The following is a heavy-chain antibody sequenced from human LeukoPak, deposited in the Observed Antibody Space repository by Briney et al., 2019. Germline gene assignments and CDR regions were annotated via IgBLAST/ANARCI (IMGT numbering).Heavy chain of an antibody. CDR1: GFTFSNYW. CDR3: ARWGQLLFRGDVDAFDI. V-gene: IGHV3-7*01. D-gene: IGHD2-21*01. CDR2: IKHDGSEK. J-gene: IGHJ3*02. Sequence: GGSLRLSCEASGFTFSNYWMNWVRQAPGKGLEWVANIKHDGSEKYYVGSVRGRFTISRDNAKNSLYLQMNSLRAEDTAVYYCARWGQLLFRGDVDAFDIWGQGTMVIVSS.